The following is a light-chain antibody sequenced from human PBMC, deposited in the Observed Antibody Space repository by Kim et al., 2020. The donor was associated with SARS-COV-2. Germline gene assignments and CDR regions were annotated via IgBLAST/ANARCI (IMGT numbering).Light chain of an antibody. J-gene: IGLJ2*01. CDR1: ELGDKN. CDR2: EDR. V-gene: IGLV3-1*01. Sequence: SYELTQPPSVSVSPGQTAIITCSGNELGDKNVCWYQQKAGQSPVLVIYEDRKRPSGIPERVSGSNSGNTATLTISGTQAMDEADYYCQAWDRSTVVFGGG. CDR3: QAWDRSTVV.